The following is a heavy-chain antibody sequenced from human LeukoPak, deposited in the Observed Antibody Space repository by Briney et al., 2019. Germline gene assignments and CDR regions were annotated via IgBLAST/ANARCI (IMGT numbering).Heavy chain of an antibody. D-gene: IGHD5-24*01. CDR2: INSDGSIT. CDR3: AKDPAGRGYFDN. V-gene: IGHV3-74*01. CDR1: GFTFSSYW. Sequence: GGSLRLSCAASGFTFSSYWMHWVRQAPGKGLMWVSRINSDGSITNYADSAKGRFTISRDNSKNTLYLQMNSLRAEDTAVYYCAKDPAGRGYFDNWGQGTLVTVSS. J-gene: IGHJ4*02.